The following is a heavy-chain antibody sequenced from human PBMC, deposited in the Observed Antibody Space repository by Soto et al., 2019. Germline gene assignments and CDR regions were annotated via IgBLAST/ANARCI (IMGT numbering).Heavy chain of an antibody. D-gene: IGHD6-13*01. CDR2: INQDGSEN. CDR1: GFTFSNYW. CDR3: ARHLTRDTSSWYKAGLY. J-gene: IGHJ4*02. Sequence: PGGSLRLSCAVSGFTFSNYWMGWVRQAPGKGLEWVSNINQDGSENYYMDSVKGRFTISRDNAKNSLYLQMNSLRAEDTAVYYCARHLTRDTSSWYKAGLYWGQGALVTVSS. V-gene: IGHV3-7*03.